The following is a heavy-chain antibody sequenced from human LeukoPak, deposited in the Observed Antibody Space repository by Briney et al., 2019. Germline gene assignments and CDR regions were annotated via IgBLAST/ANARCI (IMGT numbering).Heavy chain of an antibody. J-gene: IGHJ4*02. CDR3: AKEGLRFLEWSLLHFDY. D-gene: IGHD3-3*01. V-gene: IGHV3-23*01. CDR1: GFTVSSNY. CDR2: ISGSGGST. Sequence: GGSLRLSCAASGFTVSSNYMSWVRQAPGKGLEWVSAISGSGGSTYYADSVKGRFTISRDNSKNTLYLQMNSLRAEDTAVYYCAKEGLRFLEWSLLHFDYWGQGTLVTVSS.